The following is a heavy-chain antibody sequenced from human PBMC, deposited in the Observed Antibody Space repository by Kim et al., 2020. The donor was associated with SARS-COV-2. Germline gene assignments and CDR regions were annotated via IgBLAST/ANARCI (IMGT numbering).Heavy chain of an antibody. CDR2: FYYSGST. D-gene: IGHD3-3*01. CDR1: GGSISSYY. Sequence: SETLSLTCTVLGGSISSYYWSGIRQPPGKGLEWFGYFYYSGSTNYNPSLKSRVTISVDTSKNQFSLKLSSVTAADTAVYYCARGGDTYDFWSGYRDSYGMDVWGQGTTVTVSS. CDR3: ARGGDTYDFWSGYRDSYGMDV. V-gene: IGHV4-59*13. J-gene: IGHJ6*02.